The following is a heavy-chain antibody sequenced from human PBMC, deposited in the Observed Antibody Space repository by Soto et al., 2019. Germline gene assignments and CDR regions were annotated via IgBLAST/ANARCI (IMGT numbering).Heavy chain of an antibody. D-gene: IGHD6-13*01. CDR3: ATETWYHFDF. CDR1: GFTFSSYW. CDR2: IKEDGSAK. V-gene: IGHV3-7*03. Sequence: GSLRLSCAASGFTFSSYWMSWVRQTPEKGLEWVANIKEDGSAKYCVDSVKGRFTISRDNAKNSLYLQMNSLRAEDTAVYYCATETWYHFDFWGQGTLVTVSS. J-gene: IGHJ4*02.